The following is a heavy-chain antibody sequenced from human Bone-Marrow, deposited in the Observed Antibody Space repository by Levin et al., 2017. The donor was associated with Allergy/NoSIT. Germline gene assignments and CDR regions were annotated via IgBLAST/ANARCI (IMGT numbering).Heavy chain of an antibody. CDR3: VREKSGSYYFDY. V-gene: IGHV3-74*01. Sequence: GGSLRLSCGASGFSFSSFWLHWVRQVPGKGLVSVSRINGDGTSTGYADSVKGRFTISRDNSKSTLYLQMNSLSAEDTAVYYCVREKSGSYYFDYWGQGILLTVAS. CDR2: INGDGTST. J-gene: IGHJ4*02. D-gene: IGHD1-26*01. CDR1: GFSFSSFW.